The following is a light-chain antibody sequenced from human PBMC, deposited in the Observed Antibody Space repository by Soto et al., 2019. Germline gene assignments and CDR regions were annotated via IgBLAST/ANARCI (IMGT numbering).Light chain of an antibody. J-gene: IGLJ2*01. V-gene: IGLV1-40*01. CDR1: SSNIGACYD. Sequence: QSVLTQPPSVSGAPGQRVTISCTGSSSNIGACYDVPWYQQLPGTAPKLLIYGNSNRPSGVPDRFSGSKSGTSASLAITGLQAEAEADYYCQSYYSSLSGYVVFGGGTKLTVL. CDR2: GNS. CDR3: QSYYSSLSGYVV.